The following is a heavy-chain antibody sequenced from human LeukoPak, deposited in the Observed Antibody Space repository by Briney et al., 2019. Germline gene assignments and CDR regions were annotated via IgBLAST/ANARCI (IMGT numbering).Heavy chain of an antibody. Sequence: ASVKVSCKVSGYTLTELSMHWVRQAPGKGLEWMGGFDPEDGETIYAQKFQGRVTMTEDTSTDTAYMELSSLRSEDTAVYYCATSPGDGGGVELWGQGTLVTVSS. CDR2: FDPEDGET. J-gene: IGHJ4*02. V-gene: IGHV1-24*01. D-gene: IGHD3-16*01. CDR1: GYTLTELS. CDR3: ATSPGDGGGVEL.